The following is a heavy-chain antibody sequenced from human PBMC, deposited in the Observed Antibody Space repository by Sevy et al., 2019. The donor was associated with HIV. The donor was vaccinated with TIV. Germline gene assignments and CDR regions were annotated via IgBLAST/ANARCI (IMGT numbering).Heavy chain of an antibody. CDR1: GGSISSYY. D-gene: IGHD2-2*02. CDR2: IYTSGST. CDR3: ARVAGVVRAAIGWWFDP. Sequence: SETLSLTCTVSGGSISSYYWSWIRQPAGKGLEWIGRIYTSGSTNYNPSLKSRVTMSVDTSKNQFSLKLSSVTAADTAVYYCARVAGVVRAAIGWWFDPWGQGTLVTVSS. V-gene: IGHV4-4*07. J-gene: IGHJ5*02.